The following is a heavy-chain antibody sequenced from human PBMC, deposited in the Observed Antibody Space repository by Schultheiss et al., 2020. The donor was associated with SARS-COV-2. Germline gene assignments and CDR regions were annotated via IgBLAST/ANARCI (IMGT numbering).Heavy chain of an antibody. CDR3: ARDLSGKDDY. J-gene: IGHJ4*02. CDR2: INEDGTTT. V-gene: IGHV3-74*01. D-gene: IGHD3-10*01. CDR1: EFTFGNFW. Sequence: SCAASEFTFGNFWMHWVRQAPGKGLMWVSRINEDGTTTNYADSVKGRFTISRDNAKKTLYLQMNSLRADDTAVYFCARDLSGKDDYWGQGTLVTVSS.